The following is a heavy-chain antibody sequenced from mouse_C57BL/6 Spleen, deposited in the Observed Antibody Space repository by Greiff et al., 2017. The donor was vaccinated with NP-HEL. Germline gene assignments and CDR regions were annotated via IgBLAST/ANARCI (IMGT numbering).Heavy chain of an antibody. Sequence: EVKLQESGGGLVKPGGSLKLSCAASGFTFSSYAMSWVRQTPEKRLEWVATISDGGSYTYYPDNVKGRFTISRDNAKNNLYLQMSHLKSEDTAMYYCAREGNWDAGAMDYWGQGTSVTVSS. D-gene: IGHD4-1*01. CDR2: ISDGGSYT. CDR1: GFTFSSYA. CDR3: AREGNWDAGAMDY. V-gene: IGHV5-4*01. J-gene: IGHJ4*01.